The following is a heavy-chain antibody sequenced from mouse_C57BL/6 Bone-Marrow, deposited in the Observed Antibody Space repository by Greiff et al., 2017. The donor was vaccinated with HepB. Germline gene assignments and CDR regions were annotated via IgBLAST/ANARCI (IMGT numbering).Heavy chain of an antibody. V-gene: IGHV1-52*01. J-gene: IGHJ4*01. CDR1: GYTFTSYW. CDR3: ARGGGY. Sequence: QVQLQQSGAELVRPGSSVKLSCKASGYTFTSYWMHWVKQRPIQGLEWIGNIDPSDSDTHYNQKFKDKATLTVDKSSSTAYMQLSSLTSEDSAVYYCARGGGYGGQGTAVTVSS. CDR2: IDPSDSDT.